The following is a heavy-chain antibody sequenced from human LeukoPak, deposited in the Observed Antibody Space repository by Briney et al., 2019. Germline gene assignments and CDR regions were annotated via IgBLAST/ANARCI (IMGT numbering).Heavy chain of an antibody. V-gene: IGHV4-34*01. CDR1: GGSFSGYY. J-gene: IGHJ4*02. CDR3: ARGQIGYFNY. Sequence: SETLSLTCVVYGGSFSGYYWSWIRQPPGKGLEWMGEINHSGSTNYNPSLKSRVTISVDTSKNQFSLKLSSVTAADTAVYYCARGQIGYFNYWGQGTLVTVSS. D-gene: IGHD3-22*01. CDR2: INHSGST.